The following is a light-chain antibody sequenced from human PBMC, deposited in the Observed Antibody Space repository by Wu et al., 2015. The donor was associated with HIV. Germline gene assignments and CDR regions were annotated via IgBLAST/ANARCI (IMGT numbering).Light chain of an antibody. CDR2: AMS. V-gene: IGKV3D-15*01. CDR1: QSVGRD. Sequence: EVVMTQSPATLSVSPGERATLSCRTSQSVGRDLAWYQQKPGQAPRLLIYAMSYRATGIPDRFSGSGSGTDFTLTITRLEPEDFAVYYCQQYDNTPPRTFGQGTKLEIK. J-gene: IGKJ2*01. CDR3: QQYDNTPPRT.